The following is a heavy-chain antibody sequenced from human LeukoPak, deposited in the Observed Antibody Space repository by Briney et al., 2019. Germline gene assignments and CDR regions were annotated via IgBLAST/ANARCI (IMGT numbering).Heavy chain of an antibody. Sequence: GGSLRLSCAASGFTFSSYSMNWVRQAPGKGLEWVSSITSSSSYIYYADSVKGRFTISRDNAKSSLYLQMNSLRDEDTAVYYCARDPYSGNYGDYYYYYMDVWGKGTTVTISS. V-gene: IGHV3-21*01. CDR3: ARDPYSGNYGDYYYYYMDV. J-gene: IGHJ6*03. CDR1: GFTFSSYS. D-gene: IGHD1-26*01. CDR2: ITSSSSYI.